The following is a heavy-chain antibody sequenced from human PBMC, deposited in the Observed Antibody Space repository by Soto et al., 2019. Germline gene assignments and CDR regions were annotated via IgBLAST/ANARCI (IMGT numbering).Heavy chain of an antibody. CDR2: IYTSGST. CDR1: GGSIWSYY. CDR3: ARVEGGTTQGDYGMDV. Sequence: SETLALTCTVSGGSIWSYYWSWIRQPAGKGLEWIGRIYTSGSTNYNPSLKSRVTMSVDTSKNQFSLKLNSVTAADTAVYYCARVEGGTTQGDYGMDVWGQAPTVTVSS. J-gene: IGHJ6*02. V-gene: IGHV4-4*07. D-gene: IGHD1-7*01.